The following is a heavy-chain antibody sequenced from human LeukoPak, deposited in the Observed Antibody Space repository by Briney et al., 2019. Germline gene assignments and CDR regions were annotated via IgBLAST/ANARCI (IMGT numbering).Heavy chain of an antibody. CDR2: IYHSGST. V-gene: IGHV4-30-2*01. CDR1: GVSISSGGYS. J-gene: IGHJ6*04. Sequence: SQTLSLTCAVSGVSISSGGYSWSWLRQPPGKGLEWIGYIYHSGSTYYNPSLKSRVTISVDRSKNQFSLKLSSVTAADTAVYYCARGESGMDVWGKGTTVTVSS. CDR3: ARGESGMDV. D-gene: IGHD1-26*01.